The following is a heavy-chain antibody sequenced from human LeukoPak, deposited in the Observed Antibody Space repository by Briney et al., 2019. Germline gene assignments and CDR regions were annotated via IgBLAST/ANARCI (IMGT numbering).Heavy chain of an antibody. Sequence: SETLSLTCAVYGGSFSGYYWSWIRQPPGKGLEWIGEINHSGSTNYSPSLKSRVTISVDTSKNQFSLKLSSVTAADTAVYYCARAFGSPSVYGSGSYYNGPVWGYYYGMDVWGQGTTVTVSS. CDR1: GGSFSGYY. J-gene: IGHJ6*02. D-gene: IGHD3-10*01. CDR2: INHSGST. CDR3: ARAFGSPSVYGSGSYYNGPVWGYYYGMDV. V-gene: IGHV4-34*01.